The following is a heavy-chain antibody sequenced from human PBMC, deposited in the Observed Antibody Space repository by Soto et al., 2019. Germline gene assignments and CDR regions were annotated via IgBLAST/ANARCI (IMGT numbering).Heavy chain of an antibody. Sequence: SETLSLTCSVYGGSVSGSFWSWIRQPPGKGLEWIGEINHSGTTSYSPSLESRVTTSIDTSKNQFSLRMSSVTAADTAIYYCARSYCRDSYCTSCDY. CDR2: INHSGTT. CDR1: GGSVSGSF. J-gene: IGHJ4*01. CDR3: ARSYCRDSYCTSCDY. D-gene: IGHD2-15*01. V-gene: IGHV4-34*01.